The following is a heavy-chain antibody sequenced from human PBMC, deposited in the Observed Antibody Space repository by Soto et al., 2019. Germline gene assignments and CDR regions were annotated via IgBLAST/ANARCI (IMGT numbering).Heavy chain of an antibody. J-gene: IGHJ5*02. D-gene: IGHD6-13*01. Sequence: ASVKVSCKASGYTFTSYAMHWVRQAPGQRLEWMGWINAGNGNTKYSQKFQGRVTITRDTSASTAYMELSSLRSEDTAVYYCAREKAADPLYNWFDPWGQGTLVTVSS. CDR1: GYTFTSYA. V-gene: IGHV1-3*01. CDR3: AREKAADPLYNWFDP. CDR2: INAGNGNT.